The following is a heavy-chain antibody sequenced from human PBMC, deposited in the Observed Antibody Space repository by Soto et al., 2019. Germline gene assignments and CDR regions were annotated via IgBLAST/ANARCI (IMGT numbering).Heavy chain of an antibody. V-gene: IGHV4-39*01. CDR1: GGSITSNNYY. CDR2: IYYNGFT. J-gene: IGHJ4*02. D-gene: IGHD3-3*01. Sequence: QLQLPESGPGLVKPSETLSLTCSVSGGSITSNNYYWGWFRQPPGKGLEWIGNIYYNGFTYYNPSLKRRVAMSLVTSDNQSSLKLTSVTATDTAGYYWARQSDFWSGSGDFDYWGQGILVPVSS. CDR3: ARQSDFWSGSGDFDY.